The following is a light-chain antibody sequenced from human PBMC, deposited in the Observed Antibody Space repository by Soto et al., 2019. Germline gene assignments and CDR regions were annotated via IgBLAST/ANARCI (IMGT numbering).Light chain of an antibody. J-gene: IGKJ4*01. CDR1: QSVSTK. CDR2: GAS. V-gene: IGKV3-15*01. Sequence: ETVMTQSPATLSVSPGERATLSCRASQSVSTKVAWYQQKPGQAPSLLIYGASTRATGIPARFSGSRSGTEFTLTISSLQSEDFAVYYCQQYSNWPPVTFGGGTKVEIK. CDR3: QQYSNWPPVT.